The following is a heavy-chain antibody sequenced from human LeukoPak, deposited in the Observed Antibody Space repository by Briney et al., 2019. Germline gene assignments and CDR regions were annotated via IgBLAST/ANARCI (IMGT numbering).Heavy chain of an antibody. CDR3: AKILWFGELSGNFDY. J-gene: IGHJ4*02. CDR1: GFTFSSYA. D-gene: IGHD3-10*01. CDR2: ISGSGGST. Sequence: GGSLRLSCAASGFTFSSYAMSWVRQAPGKGLEWVSAISGSGGSTYYADSVKGRFTISRDNSKNTLYLQMNSLRAEDTAVYYCAKILWFGELSGNFDYWGQGTLVTVSS. V-gene: IGHV3-23*01.